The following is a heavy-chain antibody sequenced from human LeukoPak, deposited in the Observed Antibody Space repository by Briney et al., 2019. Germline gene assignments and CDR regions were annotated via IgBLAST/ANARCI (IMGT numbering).Heavy chain of an antibody. Sequence: TGGSLRLSCAASGFTFSSYAMHWVRQAPGKGLEWVAVISYDGSNKYYADSVKGRFTISRDNSKNTLYLQMNSLRAEDTAVYYCARVEQQPAYWGQGTLVTVSS. V-gene: IGHV3-30-3*01. CDR1: GFTFSSYA. CDR2: ISYDGSNK. D-gene: IGHD6-13*01. CDR3: ARVEQQPAY. J-gene: IGHJ4*02.